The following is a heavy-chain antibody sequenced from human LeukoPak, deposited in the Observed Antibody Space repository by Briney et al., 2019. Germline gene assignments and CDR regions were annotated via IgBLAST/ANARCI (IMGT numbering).Heavy chain of an antibody. CDR3: ARVGDGYNLDY. J-gene: IGHJ4*02. V-gene: IGHV4-39*01. CDR2: IYYSGST. CDR1: GGSISSSSCY. Sequence: SETLSLTCTVSGGSISSSSCYWGWIRQPPGKGLEWIGSIYYSGSTYYNPSLKSRVTISVDTSKNQFSLKLSSVTAADTAVYYCARVGDGYNLDYWGQGTLVTVSS. D-gene: IGHD5-24*01.